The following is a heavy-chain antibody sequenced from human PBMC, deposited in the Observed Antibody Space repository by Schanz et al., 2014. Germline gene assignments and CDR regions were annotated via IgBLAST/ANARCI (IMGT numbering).Heavy chain of an antibody. Sequence: QIQLVQSGPEVKKPGATVKVSCKASGYIFINSGISWVRQAPGQGLEWMGWISVYNHNKEYDQKFQGRVTMTTDTSTSTAYMELRILRSDDTAVYYCAKAEYDILTDSYSRLDPWGQGTLVTVSS. D-gene: IGHD3-9*01. V-gene: IGHV1-18*01. J-gene: IGHJ5*02. CDR1: GYIFINSG. CDR2: ISVYNHNK. CDR3: AKAEYDILTDSYSRLDP.